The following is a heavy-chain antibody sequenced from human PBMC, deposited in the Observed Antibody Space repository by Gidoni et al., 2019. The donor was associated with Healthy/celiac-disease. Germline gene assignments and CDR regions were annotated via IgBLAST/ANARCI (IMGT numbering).Heavy chain of an antibody. V-gene: IGHV3-9*01. J-gene: IGHJ4*02. D-gene: IGHD3-22*01. CDR3: AKDILSRRSYYDSSGYYPEFDY. Sequence: EVQLVESGGGLVQPGRSLRLSCAASGFTFDDYAMHWVRQAPGKGLEWVSGISWNSGSIGYADSVKGRFTISRDNAKNSLYLQMNSLRAEDTALYYCAKDILSRRSYYDSSGYYPEFDYWGQGTLVTVSS. CDR2: ISWNSGSI. CDR1: GFTFDDYA.